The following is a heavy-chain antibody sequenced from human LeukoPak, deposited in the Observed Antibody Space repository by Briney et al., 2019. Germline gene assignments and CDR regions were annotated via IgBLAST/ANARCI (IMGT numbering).Heavy chain of an antibody. D-gene: IGHD5-12*01. CDR3: ARGNSGNDPSRMDV. J-gene: IGHJ6*02. CDR1: GGSFSGYY. CDR2: INHSGST. Sequence: SETLSLTCAVYGGSFSGYYWSWIRQPPGKGLEWIGEINHSGSTNYNPSLKSRVTISVDTSNNQFSLKLSSVTAADTAVYYCARGNSGNDPSRMDVWGQGTTVTVSS. V-gene: IGHV4-34*01.